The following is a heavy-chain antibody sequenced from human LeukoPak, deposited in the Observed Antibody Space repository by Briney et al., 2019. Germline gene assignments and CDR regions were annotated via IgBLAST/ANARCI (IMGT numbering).Heavy chain of an antibody. Sequence: SETLSLTCAVSGYSISSSNWWGWIRQPPGRGLELIGYIYYSGSTYYNPSLKSRVTISVDKSKNQFSLKLNSVTAADTAVYYCARGGNKWELDNWFDPWGQGTLVTVSS. CDR1: GYSISSSNW. CDR3: ARGGNKWELDNWFDP. CDR2: IYYSGST. V-gene: IGHV4-28*03. D-gene: IGHD1-26*01. J-gene: IGHJ5*02.